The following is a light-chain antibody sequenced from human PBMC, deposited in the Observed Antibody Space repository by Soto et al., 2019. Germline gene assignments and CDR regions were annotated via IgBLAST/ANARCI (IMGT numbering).Light chain of an antibody. CDR3: MQALQTRWT. CDR2: FGS. Sequence: DIVMTQSPLSLRVTPGEPASISCRSSESLLHTNGNNYLDWYLXKQGQSPQLXIYFGSTRASGVPDRFSGSGSDTDFTITISRVEAEDVGVYYCMQALQTRWTFGQGTKVDIK. CDR1: ESLLHTNGNNY. J-gene: IGKJ1*01. V-gene: IGKV2-28*01.